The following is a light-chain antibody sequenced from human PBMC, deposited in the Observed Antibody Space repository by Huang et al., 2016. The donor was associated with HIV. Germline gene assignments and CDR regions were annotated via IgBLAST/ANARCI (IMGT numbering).Light chain of an antibody. CDR2: SAS. CDR1: QSVSSN. Sequence: EIVMTQSPATLSVSPGERATLSCRASQSVSSNLAWYQQKPGQAPRLIIYSASTRPTGIPARLSDSGAGTAFTLTISSLQSEDFAVYCWQQYNNWPPLTFGGGTKVEIK. J-gene: IGKJ4*01. CDR3: QQYNNWPPLT. V-gene: IGKV3-15*01.